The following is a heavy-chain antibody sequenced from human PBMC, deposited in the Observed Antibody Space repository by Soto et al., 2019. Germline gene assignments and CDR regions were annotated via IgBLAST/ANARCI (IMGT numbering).Heavy chain of an antibody. Sequence: LRLSCAASGFTFGSHVMSWVRQAPGKGLEWLATITGTGGSTYYADSVKGRFTITRDNSKNTLYLQMNSLRAEDTAVYYCARGQYNLLLLAYDFWGQGTMVTVSS. CDR3: ARGQYNLLLLAYDF. V-gene: IGHV3-23*01. J-gene: IGHJ3*01. CDR1: GFTFGSHV. CDR2: ITGTGGST. D-gene: IGHD1-1*01.